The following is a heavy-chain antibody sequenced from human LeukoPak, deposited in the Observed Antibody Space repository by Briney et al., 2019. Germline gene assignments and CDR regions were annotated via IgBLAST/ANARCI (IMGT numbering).Heavy chain of an antibody. CDR1: GGSISSYY. Sequence: PSETLSLTCTVSGGSISSYYWSWIRQPPGKGLEWIGYIYYSGSTTYNPSLKSRVTMSVDTSKNQLSLKVNSMTAADTAVYYCARVKNSSGWKVDYWGQGTLVTVSS. CDR3: ARVKNSSGWKVDY. CDR2: IYYSGST. J-gene: IGHJ4*02. D-gene: IGHD6-19*01. V-gene: IGHV4-59*01.